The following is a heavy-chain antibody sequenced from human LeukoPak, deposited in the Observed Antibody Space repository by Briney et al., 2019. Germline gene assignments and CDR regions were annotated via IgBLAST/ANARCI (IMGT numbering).Heavy chain of an antibody. CDR2: IYPGDSDT. V-gene: IGHV5-51*01. D-gene: IGHD2-8*01. Sequence: GESLKISCKGSGYSFTSYWIGWVRQMPEKGLEWMGIIYPGDSDTRYSPSFQGQVTISADKSISTAYLQWSSLKASDTAMYYCARRGGYCTNGVCYTETYFDYWGQGTLVTVSS. CDR3: ARRGGYCTNGVCYTETYFDY. CDR1: GYSFTSYW. J-gene: IGHJ4*02.